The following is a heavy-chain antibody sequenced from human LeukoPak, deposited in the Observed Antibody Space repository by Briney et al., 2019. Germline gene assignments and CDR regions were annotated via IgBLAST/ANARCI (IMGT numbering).Heavy chain of an antibody. CDR3: WVLYYYYYYMDV. D-gene: IGHD4/OR15-4a*01. CDR1: GGSISSSSYY. V-gene: IGHV4-39*01. Sequence: SETLSLTCTVSGGSISSSSYYWGWIRQPPGKGLEWIGSIYYSGSTYYNPSLKSRVTISVDTSKNQFSLKLSSVTAADTAVYYCWVLYYYYYYMDVWGKGTTVTVSS. J-gene: IGHJ6*03. CDR2: IYYSGST.